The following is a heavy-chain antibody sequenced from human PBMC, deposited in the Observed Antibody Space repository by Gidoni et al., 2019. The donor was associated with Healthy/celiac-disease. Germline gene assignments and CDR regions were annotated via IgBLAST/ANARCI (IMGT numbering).Heavy chain of an antibody. CDR3: ARSWSRGLLGKVSFDY. CDR2: ISSSSSYI. Sequence: EVQLVESGGGLVKPGGSLRLSCAASGFTFSSYSMNWVRQAPGKGLEWVSSISSSSSYIYYADSVKGRFTISRDNAKNSLYLQMNSLRAEDTAVYYCARSWSRGLLGKVSFDYWGQGTLVTVSS. J-gene: IGHJ4*02. CDR1: GFTFSSYS. V-gene: IGHV3-21*01. D-gene: IGHD1-26*01.